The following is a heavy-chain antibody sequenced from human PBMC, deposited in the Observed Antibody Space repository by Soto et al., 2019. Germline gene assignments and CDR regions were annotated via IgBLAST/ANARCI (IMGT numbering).Heavy chain of an antibody. CDR3: AKAAVAGTYYYYYGMDV. D-gene: IGHD6-19*01. CDR1: GFTFDDYT. CDR2: ISWVGGST. J-gene: IGHJ6*02. Sequence: EVQLVESGGVVVQPGGSLRLSCAASGFTFDDYTMHWVRQAPGKGLEWVSLISWVGGSTYYADSVKGRFTISRDNSKNSLYLQMNSLRTEDTALYYCAKAAVAGTYYYYYGMDVWGQGTTVTVSS. V-gene: IGHV3-43*01.